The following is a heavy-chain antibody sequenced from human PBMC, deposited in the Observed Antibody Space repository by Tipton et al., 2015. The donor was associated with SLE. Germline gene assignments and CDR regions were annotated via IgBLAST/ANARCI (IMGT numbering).Heavy chain of an antibody. CDR2: IIPIFGTA. J-gene: IGHJ4*02. V-gene: IGHV1-69*05. Sequence: QSGAEVKKPGSSVKVSCKASGGTFSSYAISWVRQAPGQGLEWMGGIIPIFGTANYAQKFQGRVTITTDESTSTAYMELSSLRSEDTAVYYCVSYDRSGYQFDYWGQGTLVTVSS. CDR3: VSYDRSGYQFDY. D-gene: IGHD3-22*01. CDR1: GGTFSSYA.